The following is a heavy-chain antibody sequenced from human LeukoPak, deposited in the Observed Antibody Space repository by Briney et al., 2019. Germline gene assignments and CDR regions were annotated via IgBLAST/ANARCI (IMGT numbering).Heavy chain of an antibody. Sequence: ASVKVSCKASGGTFSSYAISWVRQAPGQGLEWMGGIIPIFGTANYAQKFQGRVTITTDESTSTVYMELSSLRSEDTAVYYCAGDNYAGANWFDPWGQGTLVTVSS. V-gene: IGHV1-69*05. D-gene: IGHD1-7*01. CDR1: GGTFSSYA. J-gene: IGHJ5*02. CDR3: AGDNYAGANWFDP. CDR2: IIPIFGTA.